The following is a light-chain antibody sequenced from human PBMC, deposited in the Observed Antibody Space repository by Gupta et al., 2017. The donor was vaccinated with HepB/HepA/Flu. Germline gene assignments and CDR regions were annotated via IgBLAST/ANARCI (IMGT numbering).Light chain of an antibody. V-gene: IGLV1-44*01. CDR2: RND. J-gene: IGLJ3*02. Sequence: QSVLTSQPSEPGTPGQRVTISCSGSTSSIRQNTVHWYQQLPGTAPKLLIYRNDQRPSGVPDRFSGSKSGTSASLAISGLQSEDEADYYCAAWDDSLNGRVFGGGTKLTVL. CDR3: AAWDDSLNGRV. CDR1: TSSIRQNT.